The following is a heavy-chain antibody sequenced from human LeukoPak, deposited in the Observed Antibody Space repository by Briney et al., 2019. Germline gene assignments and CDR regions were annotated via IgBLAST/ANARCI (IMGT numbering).Heavy chain of an antibody. CDR2: IYYSGSP. CDR1: GGAISYYY. Sequence: SETLSLTCIVSGGAISYYYWSWIRQPPGKGLEWIGYIYYSGSPNYNPSLKSRVTMALDTSKNQFSLRLSSVTAADTAVYYCARHSGVTFGGLPVDYLDSWGQGTLVTVSS. CDR3: ARHSGVTFGGLPVDYLDS. V-gene: IGHV4-59*08. J-gene: IGHJ4*02. D-gene: IGHD3-16*01.